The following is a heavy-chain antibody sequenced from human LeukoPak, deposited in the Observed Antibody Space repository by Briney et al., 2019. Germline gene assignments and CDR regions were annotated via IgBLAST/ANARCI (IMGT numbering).Heavy chain of an antibody. CDR1: GGSISGYY. CDR2: IYYSGST. J-gene: IGHJ4*02. CDR3: ARHHYASGTHTPYYFDF. D-gene: IGHD3-10*01. V-gene: IGHV4-59*01. Sequence: SETLSLTCTVSGGSISGYYWSWIRQPPGTGLEWIGYIYYSGSTNYNPSLKSRVTMSVDTSKSQFSLKLSSVTAADTALYYCARHHYASGTHTPYYFDFWGRGTLVTVSS.